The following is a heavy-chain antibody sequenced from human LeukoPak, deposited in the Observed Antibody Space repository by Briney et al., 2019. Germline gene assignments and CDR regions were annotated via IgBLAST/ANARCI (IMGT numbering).Heavy chain of an antibody. CDR1: GGSISSGSYY. V-gene: IGHV4-61*02. Sequence: PSQTLSLTCTVSGGSISSGSYYWSWIRQPAGKGLEWIGRIYTSGSTNYNPSLKSRVTMSVDTSKNQFSLKLSSVTAADTAVYYCARDMTYCGGDCYWNWFDPWGQGTLVTVSS. CDR3: ARDMTYCGGDCYWNWFDP. CDR2: IYTSGST. D-gene: IGHD2-21*02. J-gene: IGHJ5*02.